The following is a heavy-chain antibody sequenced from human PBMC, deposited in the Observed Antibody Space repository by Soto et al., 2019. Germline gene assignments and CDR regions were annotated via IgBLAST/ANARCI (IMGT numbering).Heavy chain of an antibody. CDR3: AKAMTKGTYYYYGMDV. CDR2: ISGSGGST. D-gene: IGHD4-17*01. CDR1: GFTFSSYA. V-gene: IGHV3-23*01. Sequence: GGSLRLSCAASGFTFSSYAMSWVRQAPGKGLEWVSAISGSGGSTYYADSVKGRFTISRDNSKNTLYVQMNSLRAEDTAVYYCAKAMTKGTYYYYGMDVWGQGTTVTVSS. J-gene: IGHJ6*02.